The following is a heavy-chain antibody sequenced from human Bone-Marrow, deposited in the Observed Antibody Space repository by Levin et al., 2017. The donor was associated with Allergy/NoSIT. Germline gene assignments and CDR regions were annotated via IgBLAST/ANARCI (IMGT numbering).Heavy chain of an antibody. J-gene: IGHJ2*01. CDR2: ISSDGLNE. CDR1: AFTFNNYP. CDR3: ARGLWYFAV. Sequence: GGSLRLSCAASAFTFNNYPMHWVRQAPGKGLEWVTVISSDGLNEYYAESVKGRFTISRDNSKNTLYLQMNSLRIEDTAVYYCARGLWYFAVWGRGTLVTVSS. V-gene: IGHV3-30*04.